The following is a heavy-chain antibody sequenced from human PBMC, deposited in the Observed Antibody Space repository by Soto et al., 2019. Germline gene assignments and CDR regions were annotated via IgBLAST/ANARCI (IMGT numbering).Heavy chain of an antibody. CDR2: IDSGGIT. CDR3: ARGGAIFYYYGLDV. J-gene: IGHJ6*02. D-gene: IGHD3-16*01. V-gene: IGHV3-53*01. Sequence: PGGSLRLSCAASGLTVSSNYMTWVRQAPGKGLEWVSVIDSGGITYYADSVRGRFTISRDNSGNTVYLQMNRLRAEDTALYYCARGGAIFYYYGLDVWGRGPPMTF. CDR1: GLTVSSNY.